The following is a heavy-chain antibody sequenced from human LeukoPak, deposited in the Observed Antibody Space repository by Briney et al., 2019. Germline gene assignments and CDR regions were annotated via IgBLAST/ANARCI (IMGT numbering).Heavy chain of an antibody. Sequence: SVKVSSKASAGTFSSYAISWVRQAPGQGLEWMGRIIPIFGTANYAQKFQGRVTITTDESTSTAYMELSSLRSEDTAVYYCARAGLSYCGGDCYFDYWGQGTLVTVSS. V-gene: IGHV1-69*05. CDR3: ARAGLSYCGGDCYFDY. J-gene: IGHJ4*02. D-gene: IGHD2-21*02. CDR2: IIPIFGTA. CDR1: AGTFSSYA.